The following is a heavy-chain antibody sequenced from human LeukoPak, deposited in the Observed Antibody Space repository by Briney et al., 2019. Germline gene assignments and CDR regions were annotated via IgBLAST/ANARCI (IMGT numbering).Heavy chain of an antibody. CDR3: ARVYYDFWSGYYTGLHFDY. CDR2: LCDYNGNT. Sequence: GASVNVSRKSSVYTFTIYGIRWVRQAPAQGLEGMGWLCDYNGNTNYTQKFQGRVTMTRDTSISTAYMELSRLRSDDTAVYYGARVYYDFWSGYYTGLHFDYWGQGTLVTVSS. J-gene: IGHJ4*02. V-gene: IGHV1-18*01. CDR1: VYTFTIYG. D-gene: IGHD3-3*01.